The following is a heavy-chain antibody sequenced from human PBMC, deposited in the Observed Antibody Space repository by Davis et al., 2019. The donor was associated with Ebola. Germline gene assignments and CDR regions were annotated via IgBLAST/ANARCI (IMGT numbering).Heavy chain of an antibody. CDR1: EFTFSDYW. CDR2: IKQDGSET. V-gene: IGHV3-7*01. CDR3: ATKQGDY. J-gene: IGHJ4*02. Sequence: GESLKISCAASEFTFSDYWMNWVRQAPGKGLEWVANIKQDGSETYYVDSVKGRFTISRDNVKNSLYLQMNSLRAEDTAVYYCATKQGDYWGQGTLVTVSS.